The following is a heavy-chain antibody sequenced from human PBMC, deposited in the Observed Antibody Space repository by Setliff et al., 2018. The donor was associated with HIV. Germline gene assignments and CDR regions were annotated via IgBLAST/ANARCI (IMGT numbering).Heavy chain of an antibody. Sequence: SVKVSCKASGGTFSRNPISWVRQAPGQGLEWMGGITPIFGTTKYAQKFQGRVTITADESRTTAYMDLNSLRSEDTAVYYCATAGEMATIGYSYYYMGVWGKGTTVTVSS. V-gene: IGHV1-69*13. J-gene: IGHJ6*03. D-gene: IGHD3-10*01. CDR3: ATAGEMATIGYSYYYMGV. CDR1: GGTFSRNP. CDR2: ITPIFGTT.